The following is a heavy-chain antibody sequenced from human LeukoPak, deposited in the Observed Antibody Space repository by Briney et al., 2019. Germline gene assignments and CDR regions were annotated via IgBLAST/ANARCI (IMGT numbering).Heavy chain of an antibody. CDR2: ISWNSGSI. CDR3: AKDNVATGTTSAFDY. J-gene: IGHJ4*02. D-gene: IGHD1-1*01. Sequence: GGSLRLSCAASGFTFDDYAMHWVRQAPGKGLEWVSGISWNSGSIGYADSVKGRFTISRDNAKNSLYLQMNSLRAEDTALYYCAKDNVATGTTSAFDYWGQGTLVTVSS. CDR1: GFTFDDYA. V-gene: IGHV3-9*01.